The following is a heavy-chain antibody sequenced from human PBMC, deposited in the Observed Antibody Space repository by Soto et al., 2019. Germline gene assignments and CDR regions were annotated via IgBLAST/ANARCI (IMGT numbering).Heavy chain of an antibody. Sequence: LRLSCAASGFTFDDYAMHWVRQAPGKGLEWVSGISWNSGSIGYADSVKGRFTISRDNAKNSLYLQMNSLRAEDTALYYCAKDAITMVRGVIRYYGMDVWGQGTTVTVSS. CDR3: AKDAITMVRGVIRYYGMDV. V-gene: IGHV3-9*01. J-gene: IGHJ6*02. CDR2: ISWNSGSI. D-gene: IGHD3-10*01. CDR1: GFTFDDYA.